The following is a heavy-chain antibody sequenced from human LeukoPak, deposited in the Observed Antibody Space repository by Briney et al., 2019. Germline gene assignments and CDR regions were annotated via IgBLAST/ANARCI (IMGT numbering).Heavy chain of an antibody. CDR3: AKYLKRITIFGVAVDY. CDR2: ISGSGGST. Sequence: GGSLRLSCAASGFTFSSYAMSWVRQAPGKGPEWVATISGSGGSTYYADSVKGRFTISRDNSENTLYLQMNSLRAEDTAVYYCAKYLKRITIFGVAVDYWGQGTLVTVSS. CDR1: GFTFSSYA. D-gene: IGHD3-3*01. V-gene: IGHV3-23*01. J-gene: IGHJ4*02.